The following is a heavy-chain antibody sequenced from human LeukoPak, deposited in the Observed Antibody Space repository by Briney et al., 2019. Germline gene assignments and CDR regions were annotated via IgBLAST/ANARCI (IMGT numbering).Heavy chain of an antibody. CDR2: IRYDGSNK. J-gene: IGHJ4*02. Sequence: PGGSLRLSCAASGFTFSSYGMHWVRQAPGKGLEWVAFIRYDGSNKYYADSVKGRFTISRDNSKNTLYLQMNSLRAEDTAVYYCANLGVRGVGYGWSDYWGQGTLVTVSS. CDR1: GFTFSSYG. V-gene: IGHV3-30*02. D-gene: IGHD3-10*01. CDR3: ANLGVRGVGYGWSDY.